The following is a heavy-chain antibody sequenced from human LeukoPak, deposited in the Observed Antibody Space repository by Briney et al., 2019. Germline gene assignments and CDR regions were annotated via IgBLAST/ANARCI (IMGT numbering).Heavy chain of an antibody. V-gene: IGHV3-48*04. Sequence: PGGSLRLSCAASGFTFSSYTMNWVRQAPGKGLEWVSGISWNSGSIGYAVSVKGRFTISRDNARNSLYLQINSLRAEDTAVYYCARADWDTDMIDYWGQGTLVTVSS. D-gene: IGHD5-18*01. CDR1: GFTFSSYT. CDR3: ARADWDTDMIDY. J-gene: IGHJ4*02. CDR2: ISWNSGSI.